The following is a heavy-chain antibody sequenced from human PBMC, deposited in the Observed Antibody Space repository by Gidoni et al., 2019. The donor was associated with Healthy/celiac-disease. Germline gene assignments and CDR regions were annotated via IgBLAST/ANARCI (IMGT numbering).Heavy chain of an antibody. J-gene: IGHJ5*02. CDR3: ARGYISGWYSGNWFDP. CDR2: INHSGST. CDR1: GKSFSGYY. D-gene: IGHD6-19*01. V-gene: IGHV4-34*01. Sequence: QVQLQQWGAGLLQPSETLSLTCPVYGKSFSGYYWSCRRQPPGKGLEWIVEINHSGSTNYTPSLKNRVTISVDTSKIQFSLKLSSVTAADTAVYYCARGYISGWYSGNWFDPWGQGTLVTVSA.